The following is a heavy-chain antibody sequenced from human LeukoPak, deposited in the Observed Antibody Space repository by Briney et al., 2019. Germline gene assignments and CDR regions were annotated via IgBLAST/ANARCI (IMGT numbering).Heavy chain of an antibody. D-gene: IGHD3-10*01. CDR3: ARDLYGSGREDDY. CDR2: IKQDGSEK. J-gene: IGHJ4*02. Sequence: PGGSLRLSCAASGFTFSSYWMSWVRQAPGKGLEWVANIKQDGSEKYYVDSVKGRFTISRDNAKNSLYLQMNSLRAEDTAVYYCARDLYGSGREDDYWGQGTLVTVSS. CDR1: GFTFSSYW. V-gene: IGHV3-7*01.